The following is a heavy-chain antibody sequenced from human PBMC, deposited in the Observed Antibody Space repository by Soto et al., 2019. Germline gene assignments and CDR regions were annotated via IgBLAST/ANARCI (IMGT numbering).Heavy chain of an antibody. J-gene: IGHJ4*02. CDR3: ARHGPGGSYSDY. CDR2: INYSGST. D-gene: IGHD1-26*01. Sequence: QLQLQESGPGLVKPSETLSLTCTVSGGSISSRSYYWGWMRQSPGKGLEWIGSINYSGSTYYNPSLKSRVTISVDTSKNQFSLKLSSVTAADTAVYYCARHGPGGSYSDYWGQGTLVTVSS. CDR1: GGSISSRSYY. V-gene: IGHV4-39*01.